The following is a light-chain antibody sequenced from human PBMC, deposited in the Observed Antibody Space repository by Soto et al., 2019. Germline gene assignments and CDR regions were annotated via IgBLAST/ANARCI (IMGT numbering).Light chain of an antibody. CDR2: EAS. Sequence: QSALTQPASVSGSPGQSITISCTGTKSDVGSHNFVSWYQQYSGKAPKLLIYEASQRPSGLSNRFSGSKSGNTASLTISGLQAEDEADYYCCSLTNGATWVFGGGTKLTVL. J-gene: IGLJ3*02. CDR1: KSDVGSHNF. CDR3: CSLTNGATWV. V-gene: IGLV2-23*01.